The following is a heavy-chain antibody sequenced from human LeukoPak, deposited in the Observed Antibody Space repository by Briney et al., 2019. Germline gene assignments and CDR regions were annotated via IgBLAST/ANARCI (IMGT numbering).Heavy chain of an antibody. V-gene: IGHV3-21*01. CDR1: GFTFSSYS. CDR3: ARGVCSSSNCPIDY. D-gene: IGHD2-2*01. Sequence: GGSLRLSCAASGFTFSSYSMNWVRQAPGKGLEWVSSISSSSSYIYYADSVKGRVTISRDNAKNSLYLQMNSLRVEDTAVYYCARGVCSSSNCPIDYWGQGTLVTVSS. J-gene: IGHJ4*02. CDR2: ISSSSSYI.